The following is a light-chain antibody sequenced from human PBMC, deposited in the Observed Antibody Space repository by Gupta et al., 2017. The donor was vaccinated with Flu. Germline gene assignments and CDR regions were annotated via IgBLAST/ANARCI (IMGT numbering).Light chain of an antibody. CDR1: QSISTY. V-gene: IGKV1-39*01. CDR3: HQSYSSPPT. CDR2: AAS. J-gene: IGKJ1*01. Sequence: DIQMTQSPSSLSASVGDRVTITCRASQSISTYLNWFQQKPGKAPKLLIYAASSLQSAVPSRLSGSRSSTDFTLTIIRLLPADFVIYYCHQSYSSPPTFGQGTKLEIK.